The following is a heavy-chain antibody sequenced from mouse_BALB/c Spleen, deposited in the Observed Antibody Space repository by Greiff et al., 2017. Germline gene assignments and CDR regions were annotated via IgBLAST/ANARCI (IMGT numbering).Heavy chain of an antibody. J-gene: IGHJ4*01. Sequence: VQGVESGPGLVAPSQSLSITCTVSGFSLTSYGVHWVRQPPGKGLEWLGVIWAGGSTNYNSALMSRLSISKDNSKSQVFLKMNSLQTDDTAMYYCARDRGITTVVALPMDYWGQGTSVTVSS. CDR2: IWAGGST. V-gene: IGHV2-9*02. D-gene: IGHD1-1*01. CDR1: GFSLTSYG. CDR3: ARDRGITTVVALPMDY.